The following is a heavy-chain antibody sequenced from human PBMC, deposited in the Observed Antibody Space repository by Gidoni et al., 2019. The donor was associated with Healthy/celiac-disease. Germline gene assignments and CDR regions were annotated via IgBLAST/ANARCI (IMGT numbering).Heavy chain of an antibody. D-gene: IGHD3-22*01. Sequence: PGSSVKVSCKASGGTFSSYAISWVRQAPGQGLEWMGGIIPIFGTANYAQKFQGRVTITADESTSTAYMELSSLRSEDTAVYYCAGPAVAAVPEGDSSGYYLHAFDYWGQGTLVTVSS. CDR2: IIPIFGTA. J-gene: IGHJ4*02. CDR1: GGTFSSYA. V-gene: IGHV1-69*01. CDR3: AGPAVAAVPEGDSSGYYLHAFDY.